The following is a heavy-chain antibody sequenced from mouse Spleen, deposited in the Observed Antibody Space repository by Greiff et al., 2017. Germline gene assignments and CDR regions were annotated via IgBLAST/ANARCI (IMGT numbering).Heavy chain of an antibody. Sequence: EVKVVESGGGLVKPGGSLKLSCAASGFTFSSYAMSWVRQSPEKRLEWVAEISSGGSYTYYPDTVTGRFTISRDNAKNTLYLEMSSLRSEDTAMYYCARDGPYGNHGLYAMDYWGQGTSVTVSS. D-gene: IGHD2-10*02. CDR1: GFTFSSYA. CDR2: ISSGGSYT. CDR3: ARDGPYGNHGLYAMDY. V-gene: IGHV5-9-4*01. J-gene: IGHJ4*01.